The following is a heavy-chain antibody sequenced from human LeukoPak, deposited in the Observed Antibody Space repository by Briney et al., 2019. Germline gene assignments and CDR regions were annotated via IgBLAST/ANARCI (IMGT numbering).Heavy chain of an antibody. J-gene: IGHJ4*02. CDR3: AKVVFRVAAGDY. D-gene: IGHD2-15*01. CDR2: ISWSGGST. CDR1: GFTFSSYA. V-gene: IGHV3-23*01. Sequence: GGSLRLSCAASGFTFSSYAMSCVRQPPGKGLEGVSAISWSGGSTYYADSVKGRFTISRHNPKNTLYLPVNSLRAEHRRVFYCAKVVFRVAAGDYWGQGTLVTVSS.